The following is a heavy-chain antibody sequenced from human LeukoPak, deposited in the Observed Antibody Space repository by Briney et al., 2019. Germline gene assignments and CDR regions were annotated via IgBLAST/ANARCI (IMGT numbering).Heavy chain of an antibody. J-gene: IGHJ4*02. CDR3: ARDLGAAAGTIDY. CDR1: GYTFTSYY. CDR2: INPSGGST. Sequence: ASVKVSCKASGYTFTSYYMHWERQAPGQGLEWMGIINPSGGSTSYAQKFQGRVTMARDTSTSTVYMELSSLRSEDTAVYYCARDLGAAAGTIDYWGQGTLVTVSS. D-gene: IGHD6-13*01. V-gene: IGHV1-46*01.